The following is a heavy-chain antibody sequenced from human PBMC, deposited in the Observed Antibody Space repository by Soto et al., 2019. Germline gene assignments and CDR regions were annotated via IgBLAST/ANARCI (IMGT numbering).Heavy chain of an antibody. J-gene: IGHJ4*02. Sequence: ASVKVSCKTSGYAFTSYYMHWVRQAPGQGLEWMGWINPNSGGTNYAQKFQGWVTMTRDTSISTAYMELSRLRSDDTAVYYCAREAIAVAGIGYFDYWGQGTLVTVSS. CDR1: GYAFTSYY. D-gene: IGHD6-19*01. CDR2: INPNSGGT. V-gene: IGHV1-2*04. CDR3: AREAIAVAGIGYFDY.